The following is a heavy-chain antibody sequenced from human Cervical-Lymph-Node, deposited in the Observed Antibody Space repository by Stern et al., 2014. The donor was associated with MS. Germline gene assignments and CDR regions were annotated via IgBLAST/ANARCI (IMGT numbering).Heavy chain of an antibody. D-gene: IGHD4-11*01. J-gene: IGHJ3*01. CDR3: VLPSTVTTAAFDV. Sequence: VQLGQSGAEVKKPGSSVKVSCKASGGTFSTFSINWVRQVPGQSLEWMGGIIPIFDTPTFAQKFQGRVTITADSSTSTVYMALNSLRFDDTAVYYCVLPSTVTTAAFDVWGRGTMVTVSS. CDR2: IIPIFDTP. V-gene: IGHV1-69*06. CDR1: GGTFSTFS.